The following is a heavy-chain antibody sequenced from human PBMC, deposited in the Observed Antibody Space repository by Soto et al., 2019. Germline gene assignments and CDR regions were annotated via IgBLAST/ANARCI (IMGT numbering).Heavy chain of an antibody. CDR3: ARHKNVVVPAALREYNWFDP. D-gene: IGHD2-2*01. CDR1: GYSFTSYW. Sequence: GESLKISCKGSGYSFTSYWIGWVRQMPGKGLEWMGIIYPGDSDTRYSPSFQGQVTISADKSISTAYLQWSSLKASDTAMYYCARHKNVVVPAALREYNWFDPWGQGTLVTVSS. J-gene: IGHJ5*02. CDR2: IYPGDSDT. V-gene: IGHV5-51*01.